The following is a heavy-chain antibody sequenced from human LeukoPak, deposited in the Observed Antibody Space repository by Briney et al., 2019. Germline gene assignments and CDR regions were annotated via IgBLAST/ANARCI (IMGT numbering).Heavy chain of an antibody. D-gene: IGHD1-26*01. Sequence: SVKVSCKASGGTFSSYAISWVRQAPGQGLEWMGRIIPIFGIANYAQKFQGRVTITADKSTSTAYMELSSLRSEDTAVYYCARSLFPSGSAFDIWGQGTVVTVSS. V-gene: IGHV1-69*04. CDR1: GGTFSSYA. CDR2: IIPIFGIA. J-gene: IGHJ3*02. CDR3: ARSLFPSGSAFDI.